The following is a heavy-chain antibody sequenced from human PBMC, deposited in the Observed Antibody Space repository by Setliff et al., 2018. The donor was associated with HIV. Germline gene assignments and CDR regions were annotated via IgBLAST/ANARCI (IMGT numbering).Heavy chain of an antibody. CDR1: GGSISSGSYY. Sequence: SETLSLTCTVSGGSISSGSYYWSWIRQPAGKGLEWIGRIYTSGSTNYNPSLKSRVTISVDTSKNQFSLKLSSVSAADTAVYYCTRHAPGSDYGDAYYFDYWAREGWSPSPQ. CDR2: IYTSGST. D-gene: IGHD4-17*01. V-gene: IGHV4-61*02. CDR3: TRHAPGSDYGDAYYFDY. J-gene: IGHJ4*02.